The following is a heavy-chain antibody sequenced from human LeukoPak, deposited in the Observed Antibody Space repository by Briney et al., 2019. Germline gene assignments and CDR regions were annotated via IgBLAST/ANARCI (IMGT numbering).Heavy chain of an antibody. V-gene: IGHV3-7*01. CDR2: IKQDGSEE. CDR1: GFSVSGYW. D-gene: IGHD6-13*01. J-gene: IGHJ4*02. CDR3: AREWQGGIAAAGTRIEGDY. Sequence: GGSLRLSCAVSGFSVSGYWMTCVRQAPGKGLEWVANIKQDGSEENYVDSVKGRFTISRDNAENSLFLQMNSLRVEDTAVYYCAREWQGGIAAAGTRIEGDYWGQGTLVAVSS.